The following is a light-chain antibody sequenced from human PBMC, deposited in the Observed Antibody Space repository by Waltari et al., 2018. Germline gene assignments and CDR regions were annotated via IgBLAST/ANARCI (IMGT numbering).Light chain of an antibody. CDR3: QSYDSSLRGV. CDR2: GNS. Sequence: QSVLTQPPSVSGAPGQRVTISCPGSSSTSGAGYAVHWYQQLPGTAPKLLIYGNSNRPSGVPDRFSGSKSGTSASLAITGLQAEDEADYYCQSYDSSLRGVFGGGTKLTVL. V-gene: IGLV1-40*01. J-gene: IGLJ2*01. CDR1: SSTSGAGYA.